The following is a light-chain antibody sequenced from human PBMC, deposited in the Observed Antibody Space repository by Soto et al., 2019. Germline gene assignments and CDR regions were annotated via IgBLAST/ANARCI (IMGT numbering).Light chain of an antibody. Sequence: EIVLTQSPGTLSLSPGERATLSCRASQSVSNNYLAWYQQKPGQAPRLLIYDASNRAAGIPARFGASGSATDFTLTISSLEPEDFAFYYCQQRNNWPWTFGQGTKVDIK. CDR1: QSVSNNY. CDR2: DAS. J-gene: IGKJ1*01. CDR3: QQRNNWPWT. V-gene: IGKV3-11*01.